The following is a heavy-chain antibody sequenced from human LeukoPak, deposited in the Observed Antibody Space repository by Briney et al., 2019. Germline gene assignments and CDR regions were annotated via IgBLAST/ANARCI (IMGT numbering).Heavy chain of an antibody. J-gene: IGHJ3*01. CDR3: ARETMYAFVV. CDR1: GYTFSGYR. Sequence: GGSLTLPCALSGYTFSGYRIIWVRQAPGKGLEWVSYMSSSSGTIGYSDSVKGRFTISRDNAKNSLHLQMNSLRDEDTAVYYCARETMYAFVVWCEERMVTVSS. D-gene: IGHD3-10*02. V-gene: IGHV3-48*02. CDR2: MSSSSGTI.